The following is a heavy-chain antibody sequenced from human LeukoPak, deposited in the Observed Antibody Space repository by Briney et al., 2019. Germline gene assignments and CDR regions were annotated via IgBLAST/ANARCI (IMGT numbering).Heavy chain of an antibody. D-gene: IGHD3-10*01. CDR3: ASEVRGVIPGAFDI. Sequence: PSETLSLTCTVSGGSISSYYWSWIRQPPGKGLEWIGYIYYSGSTNYNPSLKSRVTISVDTSKNQFSLKLSSVTAADTAVYYCASEVRGVIPGAFDIWGQGTMVTVSS. CDR2: IYYSGST. V-gene: IGHV4-59*01. CDR1: GGSISSYY. J-gene: IGHJ3*02.